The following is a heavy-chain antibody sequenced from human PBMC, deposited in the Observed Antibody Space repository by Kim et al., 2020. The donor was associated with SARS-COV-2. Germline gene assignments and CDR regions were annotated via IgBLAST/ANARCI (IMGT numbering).Heavy chain of an antibody. V-gene: IGHV4-59*01. CDR1: GDSLSTYF. CDR2: VYYSGRT. D-gene: IGHD6-19*01. CDR3: ARAIGAVAIFDS. J-gene: IGHJ4*02. Sequence: SETLSLTCTVSGDSLSTYFWNWIRQPPGKGLEWIGNVYYSGRTNYNPSLKSRVTISVDTSKNQFSLKLTSVTAADTAMYFCARAIGAVAIFDSWGQGTLVSVSS.